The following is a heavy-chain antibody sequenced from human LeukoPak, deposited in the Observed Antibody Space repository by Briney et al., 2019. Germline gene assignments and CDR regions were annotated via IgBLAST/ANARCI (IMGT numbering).Heavy chain of an antibody. Sequence: GGSLRLSCAASGFTFTSYAMSWVRQAPGKGLEWVSGISDSGGTVYYADSVKGRFTIVRDNSKNSLYLQMDSLRPEDTAVYYCAKKLSGSYKGFDYWGQGTRVTVSS. CDR1: GFTFTSYA. D-gene: IGHD1-26*01. CDR2: ISDSGGTV. V-gene: IGHV3-23*01. J-gene: IGHJ4*02. CDR3: AKKLSGSYKGFDY.